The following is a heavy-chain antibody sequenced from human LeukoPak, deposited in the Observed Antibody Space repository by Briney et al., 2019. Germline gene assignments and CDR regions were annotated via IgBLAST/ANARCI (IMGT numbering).Heavy chain of an antibody. D-gene: IGHD3-3*01. CDR2: INPNSGGT. CDR1: GYTFTGYY. Sequence: GASVKVSCKASGYTFTGYYMHWVRQAPGQGLEWMGWINPNSGGTNYAQKFQGRVTMTRDTSISTAYIELSRLRSDDTAVYYCARGASNDFWSGYRAYYFDYWGQGTLVTVSS. J-gene: IGHJ4*02. V-gene: IGHV1-2*02. CDR3: ARGASNDFWSGYRAYYFDY.